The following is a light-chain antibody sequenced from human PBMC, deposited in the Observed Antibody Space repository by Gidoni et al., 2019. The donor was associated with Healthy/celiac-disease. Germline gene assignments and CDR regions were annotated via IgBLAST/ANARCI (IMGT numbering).Light chain of an antibody. J-gene: IGKJ4*01. CDR1: QSISSW. Sequence: DIQMTQSPSTLSASVGDRVTITCRASQSISSWLAWYQQKPGKAPKLLIYKASSLESGVPSRFSGSGSGTEFTLTISSLQPDDFATYYCQQYNSSCTFGGXTKVEIK. V-gene: IGKV1-5*03. CDR2: KAS. CDR3: QQYNSSCT.